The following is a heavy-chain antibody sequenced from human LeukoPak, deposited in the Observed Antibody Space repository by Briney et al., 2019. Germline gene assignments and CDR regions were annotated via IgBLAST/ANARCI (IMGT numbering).Heavy chain of an antibody. CDR2: INHSGST. CDR3: ARDETTPLPGAY. J-gene: IGHJ4*02. V-gene: IGHV4-34*01. CDR1: GGSFSGYY. D-gene: IGHD4-17*01. Sequence: SETLSLTCAVYGGSFSGYYWNWIRQSPGKGLEWIGEINHSGSTHYNPSLKSRVTMSVDTSKNQFSMKLSSVTAADTAGYYCARDETTPLPGAYWGQGTLDTVSS.